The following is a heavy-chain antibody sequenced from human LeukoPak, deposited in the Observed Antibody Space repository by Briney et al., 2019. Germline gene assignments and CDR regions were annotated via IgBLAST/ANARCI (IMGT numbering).Heavy chain of an antibody. CDR3: ATTFYDSSAPDAFDI. CDR2: IYYSGST. D-gene: IGHD3-22*01. J-gene: IGHJ3*02. Sequence: SETLSLTCTVSGGSISIYYWSWIRQPPGKGLEWIGYIYYSGSTSYNPSLKSRVTISVDTSKNQFSLKLSSVTAADTAVYYCATTFYDSSAPDAFDIWGQGAMVTVSS. CDR1: GGSISIYY. V-gene: IGHV4-59*01.